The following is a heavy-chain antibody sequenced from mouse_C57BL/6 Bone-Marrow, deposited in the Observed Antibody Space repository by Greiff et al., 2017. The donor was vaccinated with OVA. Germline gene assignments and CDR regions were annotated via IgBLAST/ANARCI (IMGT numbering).Heavy chain of an antibody. V-gene: IGHV5-4*01. Sequence: LVESGGGLVKPGGSLKLSCAASGFTFSSYAMSWVRQTPEKRLEWVATISDGGSYTYYPDNVKGRFTISRDNAKNNLYLQMSHLKSEDTAMYYCARGDTTGPHYWGQGATLTVSS. CDR3: ARGDTTGPHY. J-gene: IGHJ2*01. D-gene: IGHD1-1*01. CDR1: GFTFSSYA. CDR2: ISDGGSYT.